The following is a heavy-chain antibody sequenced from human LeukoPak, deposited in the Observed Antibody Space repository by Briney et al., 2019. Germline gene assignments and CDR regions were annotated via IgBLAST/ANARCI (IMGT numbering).Heavy chain of an antibody. J-gene: IGHJ5*02. V-gene: IGHV4-59*11. CDR2: IYYSGST. D-gene: IGHD6-6*01. CDR1: GGSISSHY. Sequence: SETLSLTCTVSGGSISSHYWSWIRQPPGKGLEWIGYIYYSGSTNYNPSLKSRVTISVNTSKNQFSLKLSSVTAADTAVYYCARRIAARPDGWFDPWGQGTLVTVSS. CDR3: ARRIAARPDGWFDP.